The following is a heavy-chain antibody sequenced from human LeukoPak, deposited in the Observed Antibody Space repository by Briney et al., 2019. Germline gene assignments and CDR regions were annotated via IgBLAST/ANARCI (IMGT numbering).Heavy chain of an antibody. V-gene: IGHV3-30*04. D-gene: IGHD3-3*01. CDR2: ISYDGSNK. J-gene: IGHJ4*02. Sequence: QPGRSLRLSCAASGFTFSSYAMHWVRQAPGKGLEWVAVISYDGSNKYYADSVKGRFTISRDNSKNTLYLQMNSVRAEDTAVYYCARGASYDFWSGYYKLDYWGQGTLVTVSS. CDR3: ARGASYDFWSGYYKLDY. CDR1: GFTFSSYA.